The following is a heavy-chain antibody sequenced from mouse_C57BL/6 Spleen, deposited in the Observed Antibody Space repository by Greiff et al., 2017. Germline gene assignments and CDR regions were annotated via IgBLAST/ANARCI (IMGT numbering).Heavy chain of an antibody. J-gene: IGHJ3*01. CDR2: INPYNGDT. D-gene: IGHD2-4*01. CDR1: GYSFTGYF. CDR3: ARSEDYDGFAY. Sequence: VQLQQSGPELVKPGDSVKISCKASGYSFTGYFMNWVMQSHGKSLEWIGRINPYNGDTFYNQKFKGKATLTVDKSSSTAHMALRSLTSEDSAVYYCARSEDYDGFAYWGQGTLVTVSA. V-gene: IGHV1-20*01.